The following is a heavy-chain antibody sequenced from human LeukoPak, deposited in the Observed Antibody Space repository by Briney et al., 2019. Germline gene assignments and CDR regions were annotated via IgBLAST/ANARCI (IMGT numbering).Heavy chain of an antibody. V-gene: IGHV3-23*01. Sequence: GGSLRLSCAASGFTFSSYAMNWVRQAPGKGLEWVSAISGNGGSTYYADSLKGRFTISRDNSKNTLYLQMNSLRAEDTAVYYCAKSSDTSGYYSWYFDLWGRGTLVTVTS. J-gene: IGHJ2*01. D-gene: IGHD3-22*01. CDR1: GFTFSSYA. CDR2: ISGNGGST. CDR3: AKSSDTSGYYSWYFDL.